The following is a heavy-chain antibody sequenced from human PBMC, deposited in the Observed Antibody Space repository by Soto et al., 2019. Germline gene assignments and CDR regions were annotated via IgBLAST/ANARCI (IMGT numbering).Heavy chain of an antibody. V-gene: IGHV4-31*03. CDR2: IYYSGST. D-gene: IGHD2-15*01. Sequence: SETLSLTCTVSGGSISSGGYYWSWIRQHPGKGLEWIGYIYYSGSTYHNPSLKSRVTISVDTSKNQFSLKLSSVTAADTAVYYCARGGGYCSGGSCYSRGAPYYYGMDVWGQGTTVTVSS. CDR1: GGSISSGGYY. J-gene: IGHJ6*02. CDR3: ARGGGYCSGGSCYSRGAPYYYGMDV.